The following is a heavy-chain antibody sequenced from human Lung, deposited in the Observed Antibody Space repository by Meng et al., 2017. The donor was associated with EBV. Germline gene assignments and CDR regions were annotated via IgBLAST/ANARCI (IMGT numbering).Heavy chain of an antibody. D-gene: IGHD6-19*01. J-gene: IGHJ4*02. V-gene: IGHV1-69*01. CDR1: GGTFSNYA. Sequence: QVKLVQSGAEEKKPGSSVKVSCRASGGTFSNYAITWLRQAPGQGLDWMGGIIPIFGTPNYARKFQGRVTITADESTNTVYMVMNSLRSEDTAVYYCARTAYSSGLYYFDKWGQGTLVTVSS. CDR3: ARTAYSSGLYYFDK. CDR2: IIPIFGTP.